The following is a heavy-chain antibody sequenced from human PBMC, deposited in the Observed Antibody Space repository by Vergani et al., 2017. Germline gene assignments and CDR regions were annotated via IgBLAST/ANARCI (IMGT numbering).Heavy chain of an antibody. D-gene: IGHD2-8*01. Sequence: EVQLVESGGGLVKPGGSLRLSCAASGFSFSSYSMNWVRQAPGKGLEWVASISGSSSYVFYRDSVEGRFTITRDNAKKSVYQQMNSLRAEDTAMYFCARGLWDCTHIRCSPPSYWGQGTQVTVSS. CDR3: ARGLWDCTHIRCSPPSY. V-gene: IGHV3-21*02. CDR1: GFSFSSYS. CDR2: ISGSSSYV. J-gene: IGHJ4*02.